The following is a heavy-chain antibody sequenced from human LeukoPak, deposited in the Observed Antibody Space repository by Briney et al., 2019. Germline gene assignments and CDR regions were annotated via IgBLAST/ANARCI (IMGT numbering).Heavy chain of an antibody. Sequence: GGSLRLSCTASGLTVSSNFMSWVRQAPGKGPESLSITYNIGSTFYSESVKGRFTMSRDISKNTVYLEMKSLRVEDTGLYFCAREDRGTDIWGQGTMVTVSS. CDR3: AREDRGTDI. CDR2: TYNIGST. V-gene: IGHV3-66*01. J-gene: IGHJ3*02. D-gene: IGHD3-16*01. CDR1: GLTVSSNF.